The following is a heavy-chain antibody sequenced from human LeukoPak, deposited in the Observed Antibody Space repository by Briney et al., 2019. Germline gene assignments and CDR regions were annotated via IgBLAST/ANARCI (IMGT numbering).Heavy chain of an antibody. J-gene: IGHJ4*02. V-gene: IGHV1-46*01. CDR3: ASGYYYDSSGYYSDMYYFDY. D-gene: IGHD3-22*01. Sequence: ASVKVSCKASGYTFTSYYMHWVRQAPGQGLEWMGIINPSGGSTSYAQKFQGRVMITADESTSTAYMELSSLRSEDTAVYYCASGYYYDSSGYYSDMYYFDYWGQGTLVTVSS. CDR2: INPSGGST. CDR1: GYTFTSYY.